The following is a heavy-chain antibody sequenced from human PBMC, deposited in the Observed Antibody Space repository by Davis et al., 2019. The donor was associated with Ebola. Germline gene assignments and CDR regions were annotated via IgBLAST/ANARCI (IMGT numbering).Heavy chain of an antibody. D-gene: IGHD5-18*01. CDR3: ARGYSYGHEAVDYFDY. V-gene: IGHV1-2*02. Sequence: ASVKVSCKASGYTFTGYYMHWVRQAPGQGLEWMGWINPNSGGTNYAQKFQGRVTMTRDTSISTAYMELSRLRSDDTAVYYCARGYSYGHEAVDYFDYWGQGTLVTVSS. CDR1: GYTFTGYY. J-gene: IGHJ4*02. CDR2: INPNSGGT.